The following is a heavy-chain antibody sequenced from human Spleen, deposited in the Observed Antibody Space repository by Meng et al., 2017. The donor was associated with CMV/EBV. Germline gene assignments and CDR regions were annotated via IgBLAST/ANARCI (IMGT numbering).Heavy chain of an antibody. CDR3: AHTPPRDSSGWYDTRGGWFDP. J-gene: IGHJ5*02. V-gene: IGHV2-5*01. Sequence: TSGVGVGWIRQPPGKALEWLALIYWNDDKRYSPSLKSRLTITKDTSKNQVVLTMTNMDPVDTATYYCAHTPPRDSSGWYDTRGGWFDPWGQGTLVTVSS. D-gene: IGHD6-19*01. CDR1: TSGVG. CDR2: IYWNDDK.